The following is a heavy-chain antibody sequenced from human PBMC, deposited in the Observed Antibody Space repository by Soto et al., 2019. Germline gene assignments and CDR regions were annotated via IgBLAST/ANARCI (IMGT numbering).Heavy chain of an antibody. J-gene: IGHJ6*03. Sequence: SLTCTVSGGSISSGDYYWGWIRQPPGKGLEWIGYIYYSGSTYYNPSLKSRVTISVDTSKNQCSLKLSSVTAADTAVYYCARGNHYYYDMHVHGKVPTVTVAS. CDR3: ARGNHYYYDMHV. CDR2: IYYSGST. V-gene: IGHV4-30-4*01. CDR1: GGSISSGDYY.